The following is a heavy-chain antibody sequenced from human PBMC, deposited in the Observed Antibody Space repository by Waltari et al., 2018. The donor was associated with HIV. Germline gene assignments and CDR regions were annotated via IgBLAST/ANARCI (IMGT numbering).Heavy chain of an antibody. CDR2: IYPDDTT. D-gene: IGHD3-22*01. J-gene: IGHJ5*02. CDR3: ATGVRYYGP. Sequence: EVLLTESGGRLLHPGGSLGLSCVASNFTISDRPLTWVRQASGGHLEWVAVIYPDDTTHYADSVRGRFTISRVRSRTSVLLLMNGLFADDTAIYYCATGVRYYGPWGQGTRVTVSS. CDR1: NFTISDRP. V-gene: IGHV3-53*01.